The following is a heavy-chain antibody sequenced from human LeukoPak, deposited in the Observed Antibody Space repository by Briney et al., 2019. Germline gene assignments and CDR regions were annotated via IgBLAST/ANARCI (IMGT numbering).Heavy chain of an antibody. D-gene: IGHD3-10*01. CDR1: EFTLSSYG. CDR2: IKQDGSEK. Sequence: GGSLRLSCAASEFTLSSYGMSWVRQVPGKGLEWVANIKQDGSEKYYVDSVKGRFTISRDNAKNSLYLQMNSLRAEDTAVYYCARAGFTFSDYFGSFFDYWGRGTLVTVSS. V-gene: IGHV3-7*01. J-gene: IGHJ4*02. CDR3: ARAGFTFSDYFGSFFDY.